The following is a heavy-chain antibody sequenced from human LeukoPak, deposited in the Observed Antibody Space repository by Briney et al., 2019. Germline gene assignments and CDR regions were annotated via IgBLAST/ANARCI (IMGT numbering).Heavy chain of an antibody. Sequence: SETLSLTCTVSGGSISSSNYYWGWIRQPPGKGLEWIGEINHSGSTNYNPSLKSRVTISVDTSKNQFSLKLSSVTAADTAVYYCARGSYDSSGYYDYWGQGTLVTVSS. J-gene: IGHJ4*02. CDR3: ARGSYDSSGYYDY. CDR2: INHSGST. V-gene: IGHV4-39*07. CDR1: GGSISSSNYY. D-gene: IGHD3-22*01.